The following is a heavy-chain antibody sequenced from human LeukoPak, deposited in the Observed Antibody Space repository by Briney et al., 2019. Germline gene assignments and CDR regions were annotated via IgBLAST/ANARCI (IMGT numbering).Heavy chain of an antibody. V-gene: IGHV4-38-2*02. CDR1: SYSISSGYY. D-gene: IGHD3-9*01. CDR3: ASMTGSDHYYFDY. Sequence: SETLSLTCTVSSYSISSGYYSGWIRQPPGKGLEWIGSIYHSGSTYFNPSLKSRVTISVDTSKNQFSLKLSSVTAADTAVYCCASMTGSDHYYFDYWGQGSLVTVSP. CDR2: IYHSGST. J-gene: IGHJ4*02.